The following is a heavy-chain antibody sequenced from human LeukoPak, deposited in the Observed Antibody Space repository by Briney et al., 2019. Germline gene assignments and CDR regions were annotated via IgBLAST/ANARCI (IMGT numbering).Heavy chain of an antibody. Sequence: SETLSLTCTVSGGSVSSGSYYWNWIRQPPGKGLEWIGYIYYSGSTNYNPSLKSRVTISLDTPKNQFSLKLSSVTAADAAVYYCARGSYGDWGWFDPWGQGTLVTVSS. CDR1: GGSVSSGSYY. V-gene: IGHV4-61*01. D-gene: IGHD4-17*01. CDR2: IYYSGST. CDR3: ARGSYGDWGWFDP. J-gene: IGHJ5*02.